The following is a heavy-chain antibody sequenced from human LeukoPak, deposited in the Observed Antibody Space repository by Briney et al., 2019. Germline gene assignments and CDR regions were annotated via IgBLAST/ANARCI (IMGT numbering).Heavy chain of an antibody. CDR2: INAGNGNT. CDR3: ARLSGDYVAFDI. D-gene: IGHD4-17*01. J-gene: IGHJ3*02. CDR1: GFTFSSYA. Sequence: GGSLRLSCAASGFTFSSYAMHWVRQAPGQRLEWMGWINAGNGNTKYSQKFQGRVTITRDTSASTVYMELSSLRSEDTAVYYCARLSGDYVAFDIWGQGTMVTVSS. V-gene: IGHV1-3*01.